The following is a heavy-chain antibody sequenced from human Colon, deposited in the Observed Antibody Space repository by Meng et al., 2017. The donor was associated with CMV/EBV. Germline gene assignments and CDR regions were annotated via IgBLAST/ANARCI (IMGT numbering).Heavy chain of an antibody. V-gene: IGHV4-59*01. CDR3: ARNRYTYGYVDY. D-gene: IGHD5-18*01. J-gene: IGHJ4*02. CDR1: GGSINHYY. CDR2: IFSSGGT. Sequence: GSLRLSCTVSGGSINHYYWTWIRQPPGKGLEWIGYIFSSGGTIYNPSLKSRVTISVDTSKNQFSLKLTSVTAADAAVYYCARNRYTYGYVDYWGQGTLVTVSS.